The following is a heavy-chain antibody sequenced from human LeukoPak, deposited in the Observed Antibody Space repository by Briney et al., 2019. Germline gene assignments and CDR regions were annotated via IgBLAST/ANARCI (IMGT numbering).Heavy chain of an antibody. D-gene: IGHD3-10*01. J-gene: IGHJ6*02. CDR3: AKTIGITMGRYYYYGMDV. CDR2: ISGSGGST. CDR1: GFTFSSYG. V-gene: IGHV3-23*01. Sequence: GGSLRLSCAASGFTFSSYGMSWVRQAPGEGLGWVLAISGSGGSTYYADSVKGRFTISRDNSKNTLYLQMNSLRAEDTAVYYCAKTIGITMGRYYYYGMDVWGQGTTVTVSS.